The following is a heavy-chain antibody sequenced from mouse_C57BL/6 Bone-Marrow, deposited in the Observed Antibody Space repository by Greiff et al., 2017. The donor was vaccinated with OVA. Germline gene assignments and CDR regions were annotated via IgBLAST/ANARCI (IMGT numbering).Heavy chain of an antibody. J-gene: IGHJ3*01. D-gene: IGHD2-4*01. CDR3: TSIYYDYAAWFAY. V-gene: IGHV1-15*01. CDR1: GYTFTDYE. Sequence: QVQLQQSGAELVRPGASVTLSCKASGYTFTDYEMHWVKQTPVHGLEWIGAIDPETGGTAYTQKFKGKAILTADKSSSTAYMELRSLTSEDSAVYYCTSIYYDYAAWFAYWGQGTLVTVSA. CDR2: IDPETGGT.